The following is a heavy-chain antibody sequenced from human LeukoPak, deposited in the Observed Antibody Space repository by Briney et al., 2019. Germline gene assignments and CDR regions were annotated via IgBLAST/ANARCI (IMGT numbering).Heavy chain of an antibody. D-gene: IGHD2-2*01. CDR2: INPSGGST. CDR3: ASSSTVWNFDY. J-gene: IGHJ4*02. CDR1: GYTFTNFY. Sequence: ASVKVSCKASGYTFTNFYIYWVRQAPGQGLEWMGIINPSGGSTRYAQTFQGRITLTRDTSTSTVYMELSSLRSEDTAVYYCASSSTVWNFDYWGQGTLVTVSS. V-gene: IGHV1-46*01.